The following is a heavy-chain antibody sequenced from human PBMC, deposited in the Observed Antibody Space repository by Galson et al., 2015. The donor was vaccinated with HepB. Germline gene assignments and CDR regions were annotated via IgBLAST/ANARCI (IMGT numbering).Heavy chain of an antibody. V-gene: IGHV4-39*01. CDR3: TREDQDAANDAFDI. Sequence: LPLTCSVSGGSIFRSFYYWVWIRQSPGKGLEWIVSTRYGGRTTYNTALTSRVTISISKSKKQFSPKLSSVTAADTAVYYCTREDQDAANDAFDIWGRGTMVTVSS. J-gene: IGHJ3*02. CDR2: TRYGGRT. D-gene: IGHD1-1*01. CDR1: GGSIFRSFYY.